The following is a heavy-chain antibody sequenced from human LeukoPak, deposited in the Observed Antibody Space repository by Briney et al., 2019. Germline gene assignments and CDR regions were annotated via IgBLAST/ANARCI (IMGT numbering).Heavy chain of an antibody. CDR2: INSDGSST. D-gene: IGHD3-9*01. Sequence: GGSLRLSCAASGFTFSSYWMHWVRQAPGKGLAWVLRINSDGSSTSYADFVKGRFTISRDNAKNTLYLQMNSLRAEDTAVYYCARDSNYDILTGFLYYYYYYGMDVWGKGTTVTVSS. CDR3: ARDSNYDILTGFLYYYYYYGMDV. J-gene: IGHJ6*04. CDR1: GFTFSSYW. V-gene: IGHV3-74*01.